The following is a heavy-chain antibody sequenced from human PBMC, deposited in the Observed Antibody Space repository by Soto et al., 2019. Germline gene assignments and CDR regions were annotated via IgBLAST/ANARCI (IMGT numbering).Heavy chain of an antibody. J-gene: IGHJ5*02. D-gene: IGHD3-10*01. CDR3: AHRGWFADGQPNWFNP. V-gene: IGHV2-5*02. CDR1: GFSLTARGVG. CDR2: IYWDHDE. Sequence: QITLQESGPTLVKPTQTLTLTCTFSGFSLTARGVGVGWIRQSPGKALEWLALIYWDHDERHNPSLGSRLTINNDTTKNRVVLTVTAMDPVDTATSFCAHRGWFADGQPNWFNPWGQGILVTVSS.